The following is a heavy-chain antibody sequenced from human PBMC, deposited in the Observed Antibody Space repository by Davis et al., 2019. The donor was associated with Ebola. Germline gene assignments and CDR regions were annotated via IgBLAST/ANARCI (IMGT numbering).Heavy chain of an antibody. J-gene: IGHJ6*03. CDR1: GYTFTSYG. D-gene: IGHD2-2*01. V-gene: IGHV1-69*13. CDR3: ARGTNQHCSSTSCRHHYMDV. Sequence: AASVKVSCRASGYTFTSYGISWVRQAPGQGLEWMGGSIPISETPNYAQKFQGRVTITADESTSTAYLELSSLRSEDTAIYYCARGTNQHCSSTSCRHHYMDVWGKGTTVTVSS. CDR2: SIPISETP.